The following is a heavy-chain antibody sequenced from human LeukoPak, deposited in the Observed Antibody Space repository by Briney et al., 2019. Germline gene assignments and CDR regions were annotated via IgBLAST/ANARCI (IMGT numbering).Heavy chain of an antibody. Sequence: PSETLSLTCTVSGGSISSYYWSWIRQPPGKGLEWIGYIYYSGSTNYNPSLKSRVTISVDTSKNQFSLKLSSVTAAGTAVYYCARMPRWDGYDLDYWGQGTLVTVSS. J-gene: IGHJ4*02. D-gene: IGHD5-12*01. CDR2: IYYSGST. V-gene: IGHV4-59*01. CDR1: GGSISSYY. CDR3: ARMPRWDGYDLDY.